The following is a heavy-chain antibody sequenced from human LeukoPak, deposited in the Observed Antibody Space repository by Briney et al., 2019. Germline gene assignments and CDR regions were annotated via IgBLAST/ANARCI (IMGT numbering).Heavy chain of an antibody. J-gene: IGHJ6*02. Sequence: SQTLSLTCTVSGGSISSGGYYWSWTRQHPGKGLEWIGYIHYSGSTYYNPSLKSRVTISVDTSKNQFSLKLSSVTAADTAVYYCAREEAAAYYYGMDVWGQGTTVTVSS. CDR2: IHYSGST. V-gene: IGHV4-31*03. CDR3: AREEAAAYYYGMDV. CDR1: GGSISSGGYY. D-gene: IGHD2-15*01.